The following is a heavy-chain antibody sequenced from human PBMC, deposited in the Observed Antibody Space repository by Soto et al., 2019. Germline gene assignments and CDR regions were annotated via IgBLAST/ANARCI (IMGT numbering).Heavy chain of an antibody. CDR3: ASLYSSRWYYPGFDY. D-gene: IGHD6-13*01. J-gene: IGHJ4*02. Sequence: GSSVKGSCKAAGYTFTSDGVSWGRKAPGQGLEWMGWISAYNGNTNYAQKLQGRVTMTTDTSTSTAYMELRSLRAEDTAVYYFASLYSSRWYYPGFDYWGQGTLVTGSS. V-gene: IGHV1-18*01. CDR2: ISAYNGNT. CDR1: GYTFTSDG.